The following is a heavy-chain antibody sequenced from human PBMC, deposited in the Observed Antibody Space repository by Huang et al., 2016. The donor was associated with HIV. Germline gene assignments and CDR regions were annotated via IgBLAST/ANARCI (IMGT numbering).Heavy chain of an antibody. CDR3: ARAARGDGYQGAFDV. CDR1: GYSFTTYG. Sequence: QVQLVQSGAEVKRPGASVKLSCKASGYSFTTYGIHWLRRAPGQSLQGMGGIPPGRGHSPCSQGFKGRVTISRETSSNTVFMELTNRTPGDNGIYYCARAARGDGYQGAFDVWGQGTVVTASP. J-gene: IGHJ3*01. V-gene: IGHV1-3*02. D-gene: IGHD6-13*01. CDR2: IPPGRGHS.